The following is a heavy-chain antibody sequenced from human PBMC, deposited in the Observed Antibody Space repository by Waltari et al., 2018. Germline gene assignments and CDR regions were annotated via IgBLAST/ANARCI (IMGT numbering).Heavy chain of an antibody. D-gene: IGHD3-3*01. CDR1: GYSISSGYY. J-gene: IGHJ2*01. CDR3: ARLGDWAQTGLEWLPYWYFDL. Sequence: QVQLQESGPGLVKPSETLSLTCAVSGYSISSGYYWGWIRQPPGKGLEWIGSIYHSGRTYYNPSRKSRVTISVDTSKNQFSLKLSSVTAADTAVYYCARLGDWAQTGLEWLPYWYFDLWGRGTLVTVSS. V-gene: IGHV4-38-2*01. CDR2: IYHSGRT.